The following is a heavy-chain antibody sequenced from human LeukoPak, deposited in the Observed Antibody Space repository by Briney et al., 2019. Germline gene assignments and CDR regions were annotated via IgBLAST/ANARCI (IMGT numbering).Heavy chain of an antibody. V-gene: IGHV3-21*01. CDR1: GFTFSSYS. J-gene: IGHJ4*02. Sequence: GGSLRLSCAASGFTFSSYSMNWVRQAPGKGLEWVSSISSSSSYIYYADSVKGRFTISRDNAKNSLYLQMNSLRAEDTAVYYCAMSPSRDYDFWSGYLNFDYWGQGTLVTVSS. CDR3: AMSPSRDYDFWSGYLNFDY. D-gene: IGHD3-3*01. CDR2: ISSSSSYI.